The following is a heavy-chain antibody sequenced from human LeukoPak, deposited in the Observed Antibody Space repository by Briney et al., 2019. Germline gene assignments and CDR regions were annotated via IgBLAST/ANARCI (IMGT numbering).Heavy chain of an antibody. D-gene: IGHD2-15*01. CDR3: ARERDMTYAFDI. CDR2: IAEDGKTT. V-gene: IGHV3-30*03. Sequence: QPGGSLRLSCAASGFTFTIYGMHWVRQAPGKGLEWVAVIAEDGKTTYYADSVKGRFTISRDNSRNTLYLQMNSLRAEDTAVYYCARERDMTYAFDIWGQGTMVTVSS. J-gene: IGHJ3*02. CDR1: GFTFTIYG.